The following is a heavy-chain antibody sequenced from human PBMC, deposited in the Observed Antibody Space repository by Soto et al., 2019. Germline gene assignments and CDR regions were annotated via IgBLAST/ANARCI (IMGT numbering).Heavy chain of an antibody. D-gene: IGHD3-10*01. J-gene: IGHJ4*02. CDR3: ARDRSSGYYGSGSYIGPLFDY. V-gene: IGHV1-2*04. CDR1: GYSFTTYY. Sequence: ASVKVSCKAAGYSFTTYYMHWVRQAPGQGLEWMGWINPNSGGTNYAQKFQGWVTMTRDTSISTAYMELSRIRSDDTAVYYCARDRSSGYYGSGSYIGPLFDYWGQGTLVTVSS. CDR2: INPNSGGT.